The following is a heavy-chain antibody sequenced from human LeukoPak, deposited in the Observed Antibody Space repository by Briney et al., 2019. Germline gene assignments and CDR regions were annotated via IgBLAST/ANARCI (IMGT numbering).Heavy chain of an antibody. Sequence: VASVKVSCKASGYTFTGNYLHWVRQAPGQGLECMGWINPNSGGTNYAQKFQGRVAVTRDTSINTAYMELSSLRSDDTAVYFCARASSCGAGCYYYFDYWGQGTLVAVSS. V-gene: IGHV1-2*02. CDR3: ARASSCGAGCYYYFDY. CDR2: INPNSGGT. D-gene: IGHD2-21*02. CDR1: GYTFTGNY. J-gene: IGHJ4*02.